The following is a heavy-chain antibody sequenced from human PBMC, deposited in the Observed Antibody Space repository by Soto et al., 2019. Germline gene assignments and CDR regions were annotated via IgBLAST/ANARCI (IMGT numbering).Heavy chain of an antibody. J-gene: IGHJ6*02. CDR1: GGSFSDYF. CDR3: ARDRLVVVAAAFPQYFFHGMDV. D-gene: IGHD2-15*01. V-gene: IGHV4-34*01. Sequence: QVQLQQWGAGLLKPSETLSLTCAVYGGSFSDYFWSWIRQPPGKGLEWIGEINHTGRTDYNPSLNSRITISQDTSKNQLSLTLSSVTAADAAVYYCARDRLVVVAAAFPQYFFHGMDVWGQGTTVTVSS. CDR2: INHTGRT.